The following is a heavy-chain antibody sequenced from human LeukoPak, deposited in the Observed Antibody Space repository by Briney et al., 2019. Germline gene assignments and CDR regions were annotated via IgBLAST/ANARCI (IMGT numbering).Heavy chain of an antibody. V-gene: IGHV4-61*08. J-gene: IGHJ6*04. Sequence: PAQTLSLTCTVSGGSISSGGYYWSWIRQPPGKGLEWIGYIYSSGSTTYNPSLKSRVAISIDTSKNQFSLKLSSVSAADAAVYYCARLDVWGKGTTVTVSS. CDR3: ARLDV. CDR1: GGSISSGGYY. CDR2: IYSSGST.